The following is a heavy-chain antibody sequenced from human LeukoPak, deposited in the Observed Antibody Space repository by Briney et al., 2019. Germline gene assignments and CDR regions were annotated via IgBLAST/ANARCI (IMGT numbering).Heavy chain of an antibody. V-gene: IGHV4-30-2*01. CDR2: IYHSGST. D-gene: IGHD2-21*02. J-gene: IGHJ5*02. CDR1: GVSISSGGYS. CDR3: ARYPMTYNWFDP. Sequence: SSETLSLTCAVSGVSISSGGYSWSWIRQPPGKGLEWIGYIYHSGSTYYNPSLKSRVTISVDRSKNQFSLKLSSVTAADTAVYYCARYPMTYNWFDPWGQGTLVTVSS.